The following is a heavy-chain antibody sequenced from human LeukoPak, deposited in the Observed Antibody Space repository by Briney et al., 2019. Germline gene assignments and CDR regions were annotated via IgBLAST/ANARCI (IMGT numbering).Heavy chain of an antibody. J-gene: IGHJ5*02. CDR1: GGSISSGHYY. Sequence: SETLSLTCTVSGGSISSGHYYWSWIRQPPGKGLEWIGYIYYSGSTYYNPSLKSRVTISVDTSKNQFSLKLSSVTAADTAVYYCARVTSVLRGDYGFDPWGQGTLVTVSS. V-gene: IGHV4-30-4*01. CDR2: IYYSGST. D-gene: IGHD4-17*01. CDR3: ARVTSVLRGDYGFDP.